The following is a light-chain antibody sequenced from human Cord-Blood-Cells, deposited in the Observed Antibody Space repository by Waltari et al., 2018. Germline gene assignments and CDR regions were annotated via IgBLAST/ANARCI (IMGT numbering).Light chain of an antibody. V-gene: IGLV2-11*01. CDR1: SSDVGGYNY. CDR3: CSYAGSYTV. J-gene: IGLJ2*01. CDR2: DVS. Sequence: QSALTQPRSVSGSPGQSVTISCTGTSSDVGGYNYVSWYQQHPGKAPKLMIYDVSKRPSGVPDGFSGSKAGNTASLTISGLQAEDEADYYCCSYAGSYTVFGGGTKLTVL.